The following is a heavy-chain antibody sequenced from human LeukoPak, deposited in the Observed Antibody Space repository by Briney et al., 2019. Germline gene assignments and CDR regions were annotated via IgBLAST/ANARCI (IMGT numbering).Heavy chain of an antibody. J-gene: IGHJ4*02. Sequence: SETLSLTCTVSGGSISSSSYYWGWIRQPPGKGLEWIGRIYYSGSTYYNPSLTSRVTISVDTSKNQFSLKLSSVTAADTAVYYCARVDIAAAGTADYWGQGTLVTVSS. CDR1: GGSISSSSYY. CDR3: ARVDIAAAGTADY. CDR2: IYYSGST. D-gene: IGHD6-13*01. V-gene: IGHV4-39*07.